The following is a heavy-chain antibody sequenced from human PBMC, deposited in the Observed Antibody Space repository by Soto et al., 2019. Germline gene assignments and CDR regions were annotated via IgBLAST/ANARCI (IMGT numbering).Heavy chain of an antibody. CDR2: INPNSGGT. D-gene: IGHD1-26*01. CDR1: GYTFTGYY. CDR3: AGYSGSSPGSDAFEI. J-gene: IGHJ3*02. Sequence: GASVKVSCKASGYTFTGYYMHWVRQAPGQGLEWMGWINPNSGGTNYAQKFQGWVAMTRGTSISTAYMELSRLRSDDTAVYYCAGYSGSSPGSDAFEIWGQGTMVTVSS. V-gene: IGHV1-2*04.